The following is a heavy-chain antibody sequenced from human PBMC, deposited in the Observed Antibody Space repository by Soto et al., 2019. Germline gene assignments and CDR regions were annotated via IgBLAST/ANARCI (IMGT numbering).Heavy chain of an antibody. D-gene: IGHD5-12*01. CDR2: IIPIFGTA. CDR3: ARGPEPEPATMGLDY. Sequence: QVQLVQSGAEVKKPGSSVKVSCKASGGTFSSYAISWARQAPGQGLEWMGGIIPIFGTANYAPKFQGRGTITADESTSTAYMELSSLRSEDTAVYYCARGPEPEPATMGLDYWGQGTLVTVSS. CDR1: GGTFSSYA. V-gene: IGHV1-69*01. J-gene: IGHJ4*02.